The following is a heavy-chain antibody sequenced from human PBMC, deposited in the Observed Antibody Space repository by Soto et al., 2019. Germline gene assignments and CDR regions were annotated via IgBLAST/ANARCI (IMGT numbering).Heavy chain of an antibody. CDR1: GGSISSYY. D-gene: IGHD5-18*01. Sequence: SETLSLTCTVSGGSISSYYWSWIRQPPGKGLEWIGYIYYSGSTNYNPSLKSRVTISVDTSKNQFSLKLSSVTAADTAAYYCARGISSYGDFDYWGQGTLVTVSS. J-gene: IGHJ4*02. V-gene: IGHV4-59*01. CDR2: IYYSGST. CDR3: ARGISSYGDFDY.